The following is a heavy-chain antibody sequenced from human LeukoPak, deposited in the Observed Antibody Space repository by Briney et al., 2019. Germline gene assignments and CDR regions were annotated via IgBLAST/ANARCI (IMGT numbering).Heavy chain of an antibody. D-gene: IGHD3-22*01. CDR2: ISWNSGSI. CDR1: GFIFDDYG. J-gene: IGHJ4*02. CDR3: AKVAISGGSSGYFDFDY. Sequence: GGSLRLSCAASGFIFDDYGMHWVRQAPGKGLEWVSGISWNSGSIDYGDSVKGRFTISRDNAKNSLYLQMNSLRAEDTALYYCAKVAISGGSSGYFDFDYWGQGTLVTVSS. V-gene: IGHV3-9*01.